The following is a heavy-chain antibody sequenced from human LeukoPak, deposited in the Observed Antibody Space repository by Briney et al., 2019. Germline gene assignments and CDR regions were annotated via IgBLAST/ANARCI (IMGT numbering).Heavy chain of an antibody. D-gene: IGHD2-15*01. V-gene: IGHV4-59*08. CDR3: ARNQIGCSGGSCYPPHYWYFDL. CDR1: GGPTSSNY. CDR2: IYYSGST. J-gene: IGHJ2*01. Sequence: KPSETLSLTCSVSGGPTSSNYWAWIRQPPGKGLEWIGYIYYSGSTNYNPSLKSRVTISVDTSKNQFSLKLSSVTAADTAVYYCARNQIGCSGGSCYPPHYWYFDLWGRGTLVTVSS.